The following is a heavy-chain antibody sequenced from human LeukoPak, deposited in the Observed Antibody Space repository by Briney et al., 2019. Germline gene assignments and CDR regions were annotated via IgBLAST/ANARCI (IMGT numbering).Heavy chain of an antibody. CDR2: ISAYNGNT. CDR1: GYTFTSYG. D-gene: IGHD4-23*01. V-gene: IGHV1-18*01. Sequence: ASVKVSCKASGYTFTSYGISWVRQAPGQGLEWMGWISAYNGNTNYAQKLQGRVTMTTDTSTSTAYMELRSLRSDDTAVYYCARVSDYGGKPVGDAFDIWGQGTMVTVSS. CDR3: ARVSDYGGKPVGDAFDI. J-gene: IGHJ3*02.